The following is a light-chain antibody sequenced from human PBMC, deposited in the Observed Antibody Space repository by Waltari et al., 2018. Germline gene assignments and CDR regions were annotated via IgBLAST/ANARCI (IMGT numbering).Light chain of an antibody. V-gene: IGLV2-11*01. CDR2: DVD. J-gene: IGLJ1*01. CDR3: CSYAGRYTFV. CDR1: GSDVGGYIY. Sequence: QSALTQPRSVSGSPGQSVTISCTGSGSDVGGYIYVSWHHHHPGRAPKVVIYDVDKRPSGVPDRFSGSQSGKTASLTISGLQAEDEGDYCCSYAGRYTFVFGSGTRVTVL.